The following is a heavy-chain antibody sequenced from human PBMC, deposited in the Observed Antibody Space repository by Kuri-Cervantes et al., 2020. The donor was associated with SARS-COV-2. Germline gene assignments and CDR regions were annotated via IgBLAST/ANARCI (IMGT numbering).Heavy chain of an antibody. CDR3: ARANGDYQIEIDYYYYYYMDV. Sequence: GSLRLSCAVYGGSFSNFYWSWIRQPPGKGLEWIGEINHSGSANYNPSLKSRVTISVDKSKNQLSLKLSSVTAADTAVYYCARANGDYQIEIDYYYYYYMDVWGKGTTVTVSS. V-gene: IGHV4-34*01. J-gene: IGHJ6*03. D-gene: IGHD4-17*01. CDR2: INHSGSA. CDR1: GGSFSNFY.